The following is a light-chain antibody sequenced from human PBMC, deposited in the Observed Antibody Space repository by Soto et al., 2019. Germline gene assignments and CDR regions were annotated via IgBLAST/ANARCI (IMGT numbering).Light chain of an antibody. CDR1: QSVSSY. Sequence: EIGLTQSTATLSLSPGDRATLSCRASQSVSSYLAWYQQKPGQAPRLLIYDASNRATGIPARFSSSRSGTDFTLTISSLEPEDFAVYYCQQRSNWPPLYTFGQGTKLEIK. CDR3: QQRSNWPPLYT. J-gene: IGKJ2*01. V-gene: IGKV3-11*01. CDR2: DAS.